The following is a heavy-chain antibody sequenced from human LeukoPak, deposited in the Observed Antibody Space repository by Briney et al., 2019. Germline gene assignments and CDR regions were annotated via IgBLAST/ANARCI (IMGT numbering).Heavy chain of an antibody. CDR3: AYQYTSSPYAHFYR. J-gene: IGHJ1*01. CDR2: IYWDDDK. D-gene: IGHD6-13*01. CDR1: GFSLTTDGVS. V-gene: IGHV2-5*02. Sequence: SGPTLVNPTQTLTLTCTFAGFSLTTDGVSVGWSRQPPGKSLEWLALIYWDDDKRYSPSLRSRLTIYKDTSRNQVVLTMADMYPLDTATYYRAYQYTSSPYAHFYRWSQGTLVTVSS.